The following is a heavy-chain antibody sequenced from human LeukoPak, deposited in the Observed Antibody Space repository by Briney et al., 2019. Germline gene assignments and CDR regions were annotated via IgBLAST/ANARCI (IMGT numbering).Heavy chain of an antibody. V-gene: IGHV1-46*01. CDR3: ASSLHGNYYGSGSYPYYFDY. Sequence: ASVKVSCKASGYTFTSYYMHWVRQAPGQGLEWMGIINPSGGSTSYAQKFQGRVTMTRDTSTSTVYMELSSLRSEDTAVYYCASSLHGNYYGSGSYPYYFDYWGQGTLVTVSS. CDR2: INPSGGST. CDR1: GYTFTSYY. J-gene: IGHJ4*02. D-gene: IGHD3-10*01.